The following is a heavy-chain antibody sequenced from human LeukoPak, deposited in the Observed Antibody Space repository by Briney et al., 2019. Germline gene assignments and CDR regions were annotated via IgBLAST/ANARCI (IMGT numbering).Heavy chain of an antibody. V-gene: IGHV3-23*01. CDR3: AKQLGYCSDGSCYFPY. Sequence: GGSLRLSCAASGFTFSSSAMSWVRQAPGKGLEWVSAISNNGGYTYYADSVQGRFTISRDNSKSTLCLQMNNLRAEDTAVYYCAKQLGYCSDGSCYFPYWGQGTLVTVSS. CDR1: GFTFSSSA. J-gene: IGHJ4*02. CDR2: ISNNGGYT. D-gene: IGHD2-15*01.